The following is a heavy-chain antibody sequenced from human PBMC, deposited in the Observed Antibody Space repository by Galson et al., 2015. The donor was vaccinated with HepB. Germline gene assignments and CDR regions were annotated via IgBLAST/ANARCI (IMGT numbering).Heavy chain of an antibody. J-gene: IGHJ6*02. CDR1: GYTFTSYA. CDR3: ARGRITIFGVVKNGMDV. V-gene: IGHV1-3*01. Sequence: VKVSCKASGYTFTSYAMHWVRQAPGQRLEWMGWINAGNGNTKYSQKFQGRVTITRDTSASTAYMELSSLRSEDTAVYYCARGRITIFGVVKNGMDVWGQGTTVTVSS. CDR2: INAGNGNT. D-gene: IGHD3-3*01.